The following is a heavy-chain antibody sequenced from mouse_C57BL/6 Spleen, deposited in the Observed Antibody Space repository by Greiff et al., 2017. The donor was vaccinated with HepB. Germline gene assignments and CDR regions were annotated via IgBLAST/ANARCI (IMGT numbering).Heavy chain of an antibody. CDR3: ARDRDDYGSYYFDY. Sequence: EVHLVESEGGLVQPGSSMKLSCTASGFTFSDYYMAWVRQVPEKGLEWVANINYDGSSTYYLDSLKSRFIISRDNAKNILYLQMSSLKSEDTATYYCARDRDDYGSYYFDYWGQGTTLTVSS. J-gene: IGHJ2*01. CDR1: GFTFSDYY. D-gene: IGHD2-4*01. CDR2: INYDGSST. V-gene: IGHV5-16*01.